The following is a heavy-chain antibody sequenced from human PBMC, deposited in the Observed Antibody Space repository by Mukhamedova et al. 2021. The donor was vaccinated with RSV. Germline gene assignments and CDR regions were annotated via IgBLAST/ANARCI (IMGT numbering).Heavy chain of an antibody. J-gene: IGHJ6*02. V-gene: IGHV3-30*19. D-gene: IGHD3-10*01. CDR1: G. Sequence: GMHWVRQAPGKGLEWVAVISYDGSNKYYADSVKGRFTISRDNSKNTLYLQMNSLRAEDTALYYCARDRYGSGSDYYCGMYVWGQGTT. CDR2: ISYDGSNK. CDR3: ARDRYGSGSDYYCGMYV.